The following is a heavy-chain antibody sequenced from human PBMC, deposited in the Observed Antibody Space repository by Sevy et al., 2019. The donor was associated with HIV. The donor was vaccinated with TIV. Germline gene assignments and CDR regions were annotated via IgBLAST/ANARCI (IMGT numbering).Heavy chain of an antibody. Sequence: AGSLRLSCAASGFTFSSYSMNWVRQAPGKGLEWVSYISTSSSYIYYADSVKGRFTISRDDAKNSLYLQMNSLRAEDTAVYYCARWDWFDPWGQGTLVTVSS. J-gene: IGHJ5*02. CDR1: GFTFSSYS. V-gene: IGHV3-21*01. CDR2: ISTSSSYI. CDR3: ARWDWFDP.